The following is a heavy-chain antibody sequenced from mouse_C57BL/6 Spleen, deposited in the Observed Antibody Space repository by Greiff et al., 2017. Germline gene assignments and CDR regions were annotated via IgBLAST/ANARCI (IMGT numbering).Heavy chain of an antibody. J-gene: IGHJ1*03. CDR1: GFNIKDYY. Sequence: EVKLVESGAELVRPGASVKLSCTASGFNIKDYYMHWVKQRPEQGLEWIGRIDPEDGDTEYAPKFQGKATMTADTSSNTAYLQLSSLTSEDTAVYYCTRYYYGSSDRYFEVWGTGTTVTVSS. V-gene: IGHV14-1*01. CDR3: TRYYYGSSDRYFEV. CDR2: IDPEDGDT. D-gene: IGHD1-1*01.